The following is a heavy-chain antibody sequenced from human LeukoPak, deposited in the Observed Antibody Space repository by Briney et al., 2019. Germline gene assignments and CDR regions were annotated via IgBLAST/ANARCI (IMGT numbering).Heavy chain of an antibody. V-gene: IGHV3-7*01. CDR3: ARGGSVFRSYGAWFDP. CDR1: GFTFSSYW. D-gene: IGHD4-17*01. J-gene: IGHJ5*02. CDR2: IKQDGSEK. Sequence: QPGGSLRLSCAASGFTFSSYWMSWVRQAPGKGLEWVANIKQDGSEKYYVDSVKGRFTISRDNAKNSLYLQMNSLRAEDTAVYYCARGGSVFRSYGAWFDPWGQGTLVTVSS.